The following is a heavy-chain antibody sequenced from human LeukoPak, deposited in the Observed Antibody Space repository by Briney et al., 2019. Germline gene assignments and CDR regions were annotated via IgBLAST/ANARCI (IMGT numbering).Heavy chain of an antibody. J-gene: IGHJ4*02. Sequence: SETLSLTCTVSGGSISSYYWSWIRQPPGKGQEWIGYIYYSGSTNYNPSLKSRVTISVDTSKNQFSLKLSSVTAADTAVYYCARDSRALRACSGGSCYPGYWGQGTLVTVSS. CDR1: GGSISSYY. V-gene: IGHV4-59*01. CDR3: ARDSRALRACSGGSCYPGY. CDR2: IYYSGST. D-gene: IGHD2-15*01.